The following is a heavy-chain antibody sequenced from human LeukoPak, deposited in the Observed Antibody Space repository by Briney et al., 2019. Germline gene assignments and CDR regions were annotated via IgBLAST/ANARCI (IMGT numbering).Heavy chain of an antibody. CDR3: ARGGGYCSSTSCYTDAYFDY. J-gene: IGHJ4*02. CDR1: GFTFSSYA. V-gene: IGHV3-23*01. CDR2: ISGSGGST. D-gene: IGHD2-2*02. Sequence: PGGSLRLSCAASGFTFSSYAMSWVRQAPGKGLEWVSAISGSGGSTYYADSVKGRFTISRDNSKNTLYLQMNSLRAEDTAVYYCARGGGYCSSTSCYTDAYFDYWGQGTLVTVSS.